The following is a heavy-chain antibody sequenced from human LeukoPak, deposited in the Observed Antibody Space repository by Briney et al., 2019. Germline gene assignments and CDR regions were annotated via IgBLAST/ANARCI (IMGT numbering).Heavy chain of an antibody. V-gene: IGHV4-39*07. CDR3: ARFMVRGVFYYFDY. Sequence: PSETLSLTCTVSGASISSSTYYWGWIRQPPGKGLEWIGSIYYSGSTYYNPSLKSRVTISVDTSKNQFSLKLSSVTAADTAVYYCARFMVRGVFYYFDYWGQGTLVTVSS. D-gene: IGHD3-10*01. CDR1: GASISSSTYY. J-gene: IGHJ4*02. CDR2: IYYSGST.